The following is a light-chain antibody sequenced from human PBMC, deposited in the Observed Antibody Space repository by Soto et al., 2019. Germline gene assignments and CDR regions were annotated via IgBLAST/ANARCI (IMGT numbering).Light chain of an antibody. V-gene: IGKV1-39*01. J-gene: IGKJ5*01. CDR3: QQLHGYPIT. CDR2: AAS. CDR1: QTISGY. Sequence: DIQMTQSPSSLSASVGDRVTITCRASQTISGYLNWYQQKPGKAPELLIYAASYLGNGVPSRFSGSGSGTYFTLTISSLQPEDFATYYCQQLHGYPITFGQGTRLEI.